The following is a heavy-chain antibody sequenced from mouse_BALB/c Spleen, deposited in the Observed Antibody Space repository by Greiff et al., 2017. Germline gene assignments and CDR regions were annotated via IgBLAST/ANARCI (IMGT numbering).Heavy chain of an antibody. J-gene: IGHJ2*01. V-gene: IGHV14-1*02. CDR1: GFNIKDYY. CDR2: IDPENGNT. Sequence: VQLQQSGAELVRPGALVKLSCKASGFNIKDYYMHWVKQRPEQGLEWIGWIDPENGNTIYDPKFQGKASITADTSSNTAYLQLSSLTSEDTAVYYCARVTTVVAGDYWGQGTTLTVSS. D-gene: IGHD1-1*01. CDR3: ARVTTVVAGDY.